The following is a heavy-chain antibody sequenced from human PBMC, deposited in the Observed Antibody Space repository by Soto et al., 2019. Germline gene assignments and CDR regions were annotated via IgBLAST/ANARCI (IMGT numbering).Heavy chain of an antibody. J-gene: IGHJ4*02. CDR3: AKEGEGLRSSWYGLFDY. D-gene: IGHD6-13*01. CDR2: ISGSGGST. Sequence: GGSLRLSCAASGFTFSSYAMSWVRQAPGKGLEWVSAISGSGGSTYYADSVKGRFTISRDNSKNTLYLQMNSLRAEDTAVYYCAKEGEGLRSSWYGLFDYWGQGTLVTVSS. CDR1: GFTFSSYA. V-gene: IGHV3-23*01.